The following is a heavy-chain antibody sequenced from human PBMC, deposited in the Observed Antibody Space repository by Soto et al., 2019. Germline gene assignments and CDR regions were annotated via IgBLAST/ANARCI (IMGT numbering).Heavy chain of an antibody. J-gene: IGHJ2*01. CDR3: ARNILGSTNRRNYWYFDR. V-gene: IGHV3-23*01. Sequence: EVQVLESGGGLVQPGGSLRLSCAGSGFTFINYAMNWVRQAPGKGLEWVSSISGGGDAAFFPDSVRGRVTITRDNSKKKVTLQMNSLGVDDTAVYECARNILGSTNRRNYWYFDRWGRGTLVTVSS. CDR2: ISGGGDAA. D-gene: IGHD2-21*01. CDR1: GFTFINYA.